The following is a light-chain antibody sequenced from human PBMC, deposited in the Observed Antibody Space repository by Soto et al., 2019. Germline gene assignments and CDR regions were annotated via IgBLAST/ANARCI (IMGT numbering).Light chain of an antibody. J-gene: IGLJ1*01. Sequence: QSVLAQPASVSGSPGQSITISCTGTSSDVGGYNYVSWYQQHPGKVPKLMIYEVSNRPSGVSDRFSGSKSGNTASLTIFGLQAEDEADYYCSSYTISSTLVFGTGTKVTVL. CDR3: SSYTISSTLV. CDR1: SSDVGGYNY. CDR2: EVS. V-gene: IGLV2-14*01.